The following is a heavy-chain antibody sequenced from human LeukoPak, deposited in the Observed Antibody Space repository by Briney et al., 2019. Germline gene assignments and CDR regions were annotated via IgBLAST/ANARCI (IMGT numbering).Heavy chain of an antibody. J-gene: IGHJ4*02. CDR1: GGSFSGYY. Sequence: SETLSLTCAVYGGSFSGYYWSWIRQPPGKGLEWIGEINHSGSTNYNPSLKSRVTISVDTSKNQFSLKLSSVTAADTAVYYCARHPGDLDSSFFDYWGQGTLVTVSS. CDR2: INHSGST. V-gene: IGHV4-34*01. CDR3: ARHPGDLDSSFFDY. D-gene: IGHD6-6*01.